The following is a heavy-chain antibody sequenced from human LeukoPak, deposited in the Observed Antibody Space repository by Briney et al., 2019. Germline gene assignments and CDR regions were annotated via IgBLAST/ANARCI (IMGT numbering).Heavy chain of an antibody. Sequence: ASVKVSCKASGGTVSRFPISWVRQAPGQGLEWMGGIIPIFGTANYAQNFQGRVTITADESTGTAYMELRSLRSEDTAVYYCARDRPGRYCSTISCYSASPFDPWGQGTLVTVS. CDR2: IIPIFGTA. D-gene: IGHD2-2*02. CDR3: ARDRPGRYCSTISCYSASPFDP. V-gene: IGHV1-69*13. CDR1: GGTVSRFP. J-gene: IGHJ5*02.